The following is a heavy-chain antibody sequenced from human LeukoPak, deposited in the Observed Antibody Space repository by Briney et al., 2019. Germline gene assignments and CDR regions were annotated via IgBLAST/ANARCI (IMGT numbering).Heavy chain of an antibody. CDR1: GFTFSSYA. V-gene: IGHV3-30*04. CDR2: ISYDGSNK. D-gene: IGHD3-22*01. J-gene: IGHJ3*02. Sequence: PGRSLRLSCAASGFTFSSYAMHWVRQAPGKGLEWVAVISYDGSNKYYADSVKGRFTISRDNSKNTLYLQMNSLRAEDTAVYDCARDYQRARPNYYDSSGYAPFDIWGQGTMVTVSS. CDR3: ARDYQRARPNYYDSSGYAPFDI.